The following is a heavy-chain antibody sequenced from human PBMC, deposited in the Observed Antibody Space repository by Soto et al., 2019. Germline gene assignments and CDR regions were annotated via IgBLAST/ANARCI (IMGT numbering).Heavy chain of an antibody. V-gene: IGHV1-18*04. Sequence: QVQLVQSGAEVKKPGASVKVSCKASGYTFTSYGISWVRQAPGQGLEWMGWISTYNGNTNYAQKLQGRGTMTPDTATSTAYMELRSLRSDDTAVYYCARDGQTTMVRGVRVGSYNYYGMDVWGQGTTVTVAS. CDR3: ARDGQTTMVRGVRVGSYNYYGMDV. J-gene: IGHJ6*02. D-gene: IGHD3-10*01. CDR2: ISTYNGNT. CDR1: GYTFTSYG.